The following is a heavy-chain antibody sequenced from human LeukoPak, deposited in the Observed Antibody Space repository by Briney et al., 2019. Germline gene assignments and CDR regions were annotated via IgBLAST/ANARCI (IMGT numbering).Heavy chain of an antibody. D-gene: IGHD3-10*01. V-gene: IGHV3-74*01. CDR1: EFTFSSYG. J-gene: IGHJ3*02. CDR3: AGAGAPYGFDI. CDR2: ISPDGSTT. Sequence: GGSLRLSCAASEFTFSSYGMHWVRQAPGKGLVWVSRISPDGSTTSYADSVKGRFTISRDNAKNTLYLQMKSLRAEDTAVYYCAGAGAPYGFDIWGQGTMVTVSS.